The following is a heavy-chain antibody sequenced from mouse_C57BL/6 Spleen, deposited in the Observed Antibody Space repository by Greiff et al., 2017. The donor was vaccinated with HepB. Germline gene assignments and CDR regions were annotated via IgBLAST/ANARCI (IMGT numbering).Heavy chain of an antibody. CDR3: ARGNYGYAHAMDY. CDR2: IYPGDGDT. CDR1: GYAFSSSW. V-gene: IGHV1-82*01. Sequence: QVQLQQSGPELVKPGASVKISCKASGYAFSSSWMNWVKQRPGKGLEWIGRIYPGDGDTNYNGKFKGKATLTADKSSSTAYMQLSSLTSEDSAVYFCARGNYGYAHAMDYWGQGTSVTVSS. J-gene: IGHJ4*01. D-gene: IGHD2-2*01.